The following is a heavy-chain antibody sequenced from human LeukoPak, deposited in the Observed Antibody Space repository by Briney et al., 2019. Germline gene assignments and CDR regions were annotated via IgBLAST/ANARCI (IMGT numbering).Heavy chain of an antibody. Sequence: GGSLRLSCAASGFTFSSYGMHWVRQAPGKGLEWVAFIRYDGSNKYYADSVKGRFTISRDNSKNTLYLQMNSLRAEDTAVYYCAKDRQLQLYYMDVWGKGTTVTVSS. V-gene: IGHV3-30*02. CDR2: IRYDGSNK. D-gene: IGHD6-13*01. J-gene: IGHJ6*03. CDR3: AKDRQLQLYYMDV. CDR1: GFTFSSYG.